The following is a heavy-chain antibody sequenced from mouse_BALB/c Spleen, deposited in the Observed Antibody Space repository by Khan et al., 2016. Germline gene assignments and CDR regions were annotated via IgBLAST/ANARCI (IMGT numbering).Heavy chain of an antibody. CDR3: ARYPSYYCSSRYFDV. Sequence: QIQLVQSGPELKKPGKTVKISCKASGYTFTNYGMNWVKQAPGKGLKWMGWINTYSGESTYADDLKGRFAFSLENSANTAYLQINNLKNEDTTTSFCARYPSYYCSSRYFDVCGAATTFTVSS. V-gene: IGHV9-3-1*01. CDR2: INTYSGES. D-gene: IGHD1-1*01. CDR1: GYTFTNYG. J-gene: IGHJ1*01.